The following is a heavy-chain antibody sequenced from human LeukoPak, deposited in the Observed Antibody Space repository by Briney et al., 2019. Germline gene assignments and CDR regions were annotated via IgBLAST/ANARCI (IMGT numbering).Heavy chain of an antibody. CDR2: ISGSCCST. V-gene: IGHV3-23*01. J-gene: IGHJ4*02. CDR1: GCPFSSYA. D-gene: IGHD2-2*01. CDR3: AKVGDTNYFDY. Sequence: QPGGSLRLPCAASGCPFSSYAMRWVRQAPGKGREWVTAISGSCCSTYYADSVKHRLAIPGDNSKYTLYLNMNSLRAEATSVYNCAKVGDTNYFDYWGQGTLVTVSS.